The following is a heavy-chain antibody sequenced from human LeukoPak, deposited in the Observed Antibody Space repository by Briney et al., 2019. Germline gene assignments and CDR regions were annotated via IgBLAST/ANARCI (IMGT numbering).Heavy chain of an antibody. Sequence: TSETLSLTCTVSGGSISSYYWSWIRQPPGKGLERIGYIYYSGSTNYNPSLKSRVTISVDTSKNQFSLKLSSVTAADTAVYYCAREVLGGSYQPGAFDIWGQGTMVTVSS. D-gene: IGHD1-26*01. CDR1: GGSISSYY. J-gene: IGHJ3*02. CDR3: AREVLGGSYQPGAFDI. CDR2: IYYSGST. V-gene: IGHV4-59*01.